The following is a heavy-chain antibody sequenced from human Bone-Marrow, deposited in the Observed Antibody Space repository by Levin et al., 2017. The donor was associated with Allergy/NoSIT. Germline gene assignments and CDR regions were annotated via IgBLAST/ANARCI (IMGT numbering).Heavy chain of an antibody. J-gene: IGHJ6*02. V-gene: IGHV3-30*18. D-gene: IGHD1-26*01. CDR1: GFTFSTYG. Sequence: QSGGSLRLSCAASGFTFSTYGMHWVRQAPGKGLEWVAIISYDGGNKYYADSVKGRFTISRDNSKNTLYLQMNSLRAEDTAVYYCAKVTVGARSTYYYYAMDVWGQGTTVTVSS. CDR3: AKVTVGARSTYYYYAMDV. CDR2: ISYDGGNK.